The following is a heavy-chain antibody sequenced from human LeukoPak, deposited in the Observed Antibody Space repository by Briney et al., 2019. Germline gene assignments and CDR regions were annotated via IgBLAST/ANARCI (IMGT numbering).Heavy chain of an antibody. J-gene: IGHJ6*03. Sequence: SETLSLTCTVSGVSMASSGHYWSWIRQPPGKALEWIGYIYHSGSDYYNPTFKSRVTISVDSSKTQFSLTLTSVTAADTAVYYCARSASSSPAYYYYYYMDVWGKGTTVTVSS. CDR3: ARSASSSPAYYYYYYMDV. CDR2: IYHSGSD. CDR1: GVSMASSGHY. D-gene: IGHD6-6*01. V-gene: IGHV4-30-2*01.